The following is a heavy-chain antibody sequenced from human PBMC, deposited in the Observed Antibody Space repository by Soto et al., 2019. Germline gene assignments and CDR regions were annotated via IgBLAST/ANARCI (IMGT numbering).Heavy chain of an antibody. CDR1: GGSTSSSSYY. V-gene: IGHV4-39*07. CDR3: ARGPPYV. CDR2: IYYSGST. Sequence: SETLSLTCTVSGGSTSSSSYYWGWIRQPPGKGLEWIGSIYYSGSTYYNPSLKSRVTISVDTSKNQFSLKLSSVTAADTAVYYCARGPPYVWGQGTLVTVSS. J-gene: IGHJ4*02. D-gene: IGHD3-16*01.